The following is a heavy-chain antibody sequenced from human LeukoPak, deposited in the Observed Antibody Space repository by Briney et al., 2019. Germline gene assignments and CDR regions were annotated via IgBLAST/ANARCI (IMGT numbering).Heavy chain of an antibody. D-gene: IGHD2-2*02. V-gene: IGHV1-2*02. Sequence: ASVKVSCKASGYTSTGYYMHWVRQAPGQGLEWMGWINPNSGGTNYAQKFQGRVTMTRDTSISTAYMELSRLRSDDTAVCYCARGRGGYCSSTSCHRLFDYWGQGTLVTVSS. CDR2: INPNSGGT. J-gene: IGHJ4*02. CDR1: GYTSTGYY. CDR3: ARGRGGYCSSTSCHRLFDY.